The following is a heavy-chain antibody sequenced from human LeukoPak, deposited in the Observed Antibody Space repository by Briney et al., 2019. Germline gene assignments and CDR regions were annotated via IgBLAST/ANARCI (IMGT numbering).Heavy chain of an antibody. CDR3: ARSPLAPYFDY. Sequence: PGGSLRLSCAASGFTFSSYGMHWVRQAPGKGLEWVSVIYSGGTTYYADSVKGRFTISRDNSKNTLYLQMNSLRGEDTAVYYCARSPLAPYFDYWGQGTLVTASS. CDR2: IYSGGTT. CDR1: GFTFSSYG. D-gene: IGHD3-16*01. V-gene: IGHV3-66*01. J-gene: IGHJ4*02.